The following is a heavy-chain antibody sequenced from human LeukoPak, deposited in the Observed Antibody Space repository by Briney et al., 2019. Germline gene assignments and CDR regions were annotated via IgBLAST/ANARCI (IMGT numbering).Heavy chain of an antibody. CDR1: GFTFDDYA. CDR3: AKGHYYDSSGEDY. J-gene: IGHJ4*02. V-gene: IGHV3-9*01. D-gene: IGHD3-22*01. CDR2: ISWNSGSI. Sequence: VRSLRLSCAASGFTFDDYAMRWGRQAPGKGLGWGSGISWNSGSIGYADSVKGRFTISRDNAKNYLYLQMNSLRAEDTALYYCAKGHYYDSSGEDYWGPGTLVTVSS.